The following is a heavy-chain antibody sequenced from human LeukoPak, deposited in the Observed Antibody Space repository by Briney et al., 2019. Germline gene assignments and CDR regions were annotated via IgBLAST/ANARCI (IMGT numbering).Heavy chain of an antibody. CDR3: ARDNRVIGRTLGYYFDY. D-gene: IGHD3-10*01. CDR1: GFTFSSYA. Sequence: GGSLRLSCAASGFTFSSYAMHWVRQAPGKGLEYVSAISSNGGSTYYANSVKGRFTISRDNSKNTLYLQMGGLRAEDMAVYYCARDNRVIGRTLGYYFDYWGQGTLVTVSS. CDR2: ISSNGGST. V-gene: IGHV3-64*01. J-gene: IGHJ4*02.